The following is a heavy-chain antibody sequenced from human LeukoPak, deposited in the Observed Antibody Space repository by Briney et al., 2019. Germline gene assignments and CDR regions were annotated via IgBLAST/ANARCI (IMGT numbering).Heavy chain of an antibody. Sequence: ASETLSLTCAVYGGSFSGYYWSWIRQPPGKGLEWIGEINHSGSTNYNPSLKSRVTISVDTSKNQFSLKLSSVTAADTAVYFCASAPRYSSSWPNNWFDPWGQGTLVTVSS. D-gene: IGHD6-13*01. CDR2: INHSGST. CDR3: ASAPRYSSSWPNNWFDP. J-gene: IGHJ5*02. CDR1: GGSFSGYY. V-gene: IGHV4-34*01.